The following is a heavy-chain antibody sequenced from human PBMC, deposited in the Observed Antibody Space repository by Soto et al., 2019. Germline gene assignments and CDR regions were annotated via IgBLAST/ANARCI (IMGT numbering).Heavy chain of an antibody. V-gene: IGHV1-2*04. CDR1: GYTFPVYY. D-gene: IGHD3-9*01. Sequence: ALVPVACKASGYTFPVYYMRWGRQTPGQGLEWMGWINPNSGGTNYAQKFQGWVTMTRDTSISTAYMELSRLRSDDTAVYYCARPSSGYDILTGLDYWGQGTLVTVSS. J-gene: IGHJ4*02. CDR2: INPNSGGT. CDR3: ARPSSGYDILTGLDY.